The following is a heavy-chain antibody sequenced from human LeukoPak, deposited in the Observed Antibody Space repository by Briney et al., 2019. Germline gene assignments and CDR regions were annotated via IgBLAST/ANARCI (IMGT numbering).Heavy chain of an antibody. CDR2: MNPNHGNT. Sequence: GASVKVSCKASGYTFTSYDINWVRQATGQGLEWMAWMNPNHGNTGNAQKFQGRVTLTRITSISTAYMELSGLRSEDTAVYYCAVGVLSGGHEWAFDIWGQGTMVTVSS. J-gene: IGHJ3*02. CDR3: AVGVLSGGHEWAFDI. D-gene: IGHD5-12*01. CDR1: GYTFTSYD. V-gene: IGHV1-8*01.